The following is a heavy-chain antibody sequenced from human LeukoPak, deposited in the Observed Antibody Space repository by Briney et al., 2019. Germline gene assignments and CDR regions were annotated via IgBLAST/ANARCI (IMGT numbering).Heavy chain of an antibody. CDR1: GGSFSGYY. D-gene: IGHD2-15*01. CDR3: ASHRGYFRARFDY. Sequence: SETLSLTCAVYGGSFSGYYCSWIRQPPGKGLEWIGEINHSGSTNYNPSLKSRVTISVDTSKNQFSLKLSSVTAADTAVYYCASHRGYFRARFDYWGQGTMVTVSS. J-gene: IGHJ4*02. CDR2: INHSGST. V-gene: IGHV4-34*01.